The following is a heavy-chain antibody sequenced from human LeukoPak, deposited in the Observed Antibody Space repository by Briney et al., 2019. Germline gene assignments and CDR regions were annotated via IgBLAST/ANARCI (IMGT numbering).Heavy chain of an antibody. J-gene: IGHJ5*02. CDR1: GYTFTGYY. Sequence: ASVKVSCKASGYTFTGYYMHWVRQAPGQGLEWMGWINPNSGGTNYAQKFQGRVTMTRDTSISTAYMELSRLRSDDTAVYYCARDMGYCSSTSCSNWCDPWGQGTLVTVSS. V-gene: IGHV1-2*02. CDR3: ARDMGYCSSTSCSNWCDP. D-gene: IGHD2-2*01. CDR2: INPNSGGT.